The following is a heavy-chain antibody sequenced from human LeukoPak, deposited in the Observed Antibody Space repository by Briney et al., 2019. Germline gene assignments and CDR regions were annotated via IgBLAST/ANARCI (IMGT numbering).Heavy chain of an antibody. Sequence: ASVKVSCKASGYTFNRHGISWVRQAPGQGLEWMGWISAYNGDTKFAQKFQGRVTLTTDRTTSTAYLELRSLRSDDTAVYYCARDPSNTSGWKTWFDPWGQGTLVTVSS. CDR3: ARDPSNTSGWKTWFDP. V-gene: IGHV1-18*04. CDR2: ISAYNGDT. J-gene: IGHJ5*02. CDR1: GYTFNRHG. D-gene: IGHD6-19*01.